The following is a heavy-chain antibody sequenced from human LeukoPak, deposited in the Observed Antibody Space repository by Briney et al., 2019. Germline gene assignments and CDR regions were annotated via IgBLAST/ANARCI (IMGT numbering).Heavy chain of an antibody. CDR2: IYYSGST. D-gene: IGHD3-22*01. J-gene: IGHJ4*02. Sequence: PSETLSLTCTVSGGSISSSRYYWGWIHQPPGEGLDWIGRIYYSGSTYYNPSLKSRVTMSVATSKNQFSLKLSSVAAAAPAVYYCARLNYDSSGYYWDYWGPGTLVTVSS. V-gene: IGHV4-39*01. CDR3: ARLNYDSSGYYWDY. CDR1: GGSISSSRYY.